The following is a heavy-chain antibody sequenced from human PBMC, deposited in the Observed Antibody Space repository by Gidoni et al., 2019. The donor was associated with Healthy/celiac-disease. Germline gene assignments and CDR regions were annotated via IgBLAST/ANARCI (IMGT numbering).Heavy chain of an antibody. V-gene: IGHV2-5*01. Sequence: LKESGPTLVKPTQTLTLTCTFSGFSPSTSVAAVGLSRQPLGKALEWLALIYCTDDKRYSPSLKSRLTITKDTSKNQVVLTMTNMDPVDTATYYCARVIAARPGGAFDIWGQGTMITVSS. CDR2: IYCTDDK. J-gene: IGHJ3*02. CDR1: GFSPSTSVAA. CDR3: ARVIAARPGGAFDI. D-gene: IGHD6-6*01.